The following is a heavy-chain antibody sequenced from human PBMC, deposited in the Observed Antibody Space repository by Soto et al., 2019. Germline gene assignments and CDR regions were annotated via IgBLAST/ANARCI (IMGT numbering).Heavy chain of an antibody. CDR1: GGSVSRGSYY. D-gene: IGHD4-17*01. J-gene: IGHJ6*02. CDR3: AREPTTVTNYYYYALDV. CDR2: ISYSGST. V-gene: IGHV4-61*01. Sequence: ETLSLTCTVSGGSVSRGSYYWSWIRQPPGKGLEWIGYISYSGSTNYNPSLKSRLTISVDTSKNQFSLKLSSVTAADTAVYYCAREPTTVTNYYYYALDVWGQGTTVTVSS.